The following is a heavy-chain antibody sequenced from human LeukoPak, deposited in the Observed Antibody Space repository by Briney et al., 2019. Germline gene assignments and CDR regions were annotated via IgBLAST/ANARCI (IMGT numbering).Heavy chain of an antibody. CDR2: ISWNSGSI. V-gene: IGHV3-9*01. J-gene: IGHJ6*02. Sequence: GRSLRLSCAASGFTFDDYAMHWVRQAPGKGLEWVSGISWNSGSIGYADSVKGRFTISRDNAKNSLYLQMNSLRADDTAVYYCARDRDGGYYYYYGMDVWGQGTTVTVSS. D-gene: IGHD4-23*01. CDR3: ARDRDGGYYYYYGMDV. CDR1: GFTFDDYA.